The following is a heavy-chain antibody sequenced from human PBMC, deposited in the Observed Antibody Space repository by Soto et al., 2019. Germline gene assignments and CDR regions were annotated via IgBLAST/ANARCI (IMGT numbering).Heavy chain of an antibody. Sequence: PGESLKISCKCSGYSFTSYWIGWVRQMPGKGLEWMGIIYPGDSDTRYSPSFQGQVTISADKSISTAYLQWSSLKASDTAMYYCARRSRKPQDFWSGYLPPRDYYYMDVWGKGTTVTVSS. V-gene: IGHV5-51*01. J-gene: IGHJ6*03. CDR1: GYSFTSYW. D-gene: IGHD3-3*01. CDR3: ARRSRKPQDFWSGYLPPRDYYYMDV. CDR2: IYPGDSDT.